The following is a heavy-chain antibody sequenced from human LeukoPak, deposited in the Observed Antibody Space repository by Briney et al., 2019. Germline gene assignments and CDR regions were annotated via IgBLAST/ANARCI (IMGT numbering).Heavy chain of an antibody. CDR1: GGSISSGSYY. D-gene: IGHD5-12*01. V-gene: IGHV4-61*02. CDR2: IYTSGST. CDR3: ARTGLRFDY. J-gene: IGHJ4*02. Sequence: SQTLSLTCTVSGGSISSGSYYWSWIRQPAGKGLEWIGRIYTSGSTNYNPSLKSRVTISVDTSKNQFSLKLSSVTAADTAVYYCARTGLRFDYWGQETLVTVSS.